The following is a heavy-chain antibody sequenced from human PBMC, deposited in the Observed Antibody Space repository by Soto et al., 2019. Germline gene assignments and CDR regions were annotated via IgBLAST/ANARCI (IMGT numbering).Heavy chain of an antibody. CDR3: ARERITMIVVVTEIDAFDI. V-gene: IGHV1-24*01. CDR2: FDPEDGET. D-gene: IGHD3-22*01. CDR1: GYTLTELS. J-gene: IGHJ3*02. Sequence: ASVKVSCKVSGYTLTELSMHWVRQAPGKGLEWMGGFDPEDGETIYAQKFQGRVTMTEDTSTDTAYMELSSLRSEDTAVYYCARERITMIVVVTEIDAFDIWGQGTMVTVSS.